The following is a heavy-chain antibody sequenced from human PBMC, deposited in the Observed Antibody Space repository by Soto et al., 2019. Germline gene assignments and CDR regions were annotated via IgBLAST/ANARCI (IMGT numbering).Heavy chain of an antibody. Sequence: SVKVSCKASGGTFSSYAISWVRQAPGQGLEWMGGIIPIFGTANYAQKFQGRVTITADESTSTAYMELSSLRSEDTAVYYCATMVAYYDILTGSYFDYWGQGTMVTV. V-gene: IGHV1-69*13. D-gene: IGHD3-9*01. CDR2: IIPIFGTA. CDR1: GGTFSSYA. CDR3: ATMVAYYDILTGSYFDY. J-gene: IGHJ4*02.